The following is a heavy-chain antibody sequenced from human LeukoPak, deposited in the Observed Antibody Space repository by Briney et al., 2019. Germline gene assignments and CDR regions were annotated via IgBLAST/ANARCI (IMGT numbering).Heavy chain of an antibody. CDR3: ARDLEGSGSFYRPSYDY. CDR2: ISSSGSYI. V-gene: IGHV3-21*01. CDR1: RFTFSSYS. D-gene: IGHD3-10*01. Sequence: GSLRLSCAASRFTFSSYSMNWVRQAPGKGREWVSSISSSGSYIYYADSVKGRFTISRDNAKNSLYLQMNSLRAEDTAVYYCARDLEGSGSFYRPSYDYWGQGTLVTVSS. J-gene: IGHJ4*02.